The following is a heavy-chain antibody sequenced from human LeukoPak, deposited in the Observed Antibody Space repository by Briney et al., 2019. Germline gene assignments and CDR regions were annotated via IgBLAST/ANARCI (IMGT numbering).Heavy chain of an antibody. V-gene: IGHV3-23*01. D-gene: IGHD6-19*01. CDR2: ISGTGGGT. CDR1: GFTFGSYA. Sequence: GGSLRLSCAASGFTFGSYAMSWVRQAPGKGLDWVSAISGTGGGTYYADSVKGRFTISRDNSKNTLYLQMNSLRAEDTAVYYCAKVGQWLVGDYWGQGTLVTVSS. CDR3: AKVGQWLVGDY. J-gene: IGHJ4*02.